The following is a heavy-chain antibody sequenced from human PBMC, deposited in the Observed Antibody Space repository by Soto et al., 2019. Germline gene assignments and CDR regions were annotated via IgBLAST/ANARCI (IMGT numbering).Heavy chain of an antibody. J-gene: IGHJ6*03. CDR1: GGSISSYY. CDR2: IYYSGST. CDR3: ARERLDYGDYVDYYYYYMDV. V-gene: IGHV4-59*01. Sequence: SETLSLTCTVSGGSISSYYWSWIRQPPGKGLEWIGYIYYSGSTNYNPSLKSRVTISVDTSKNQFSLKLSSVTAADTAVHYCARERLDYGDYVDYYYYYMDVWGKGTTVTVSS. D-gene: IGHD4-17*01.